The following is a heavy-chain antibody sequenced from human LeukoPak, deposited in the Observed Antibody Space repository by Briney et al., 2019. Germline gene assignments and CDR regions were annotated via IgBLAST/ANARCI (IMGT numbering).Heavy chain of an antibody. CDR1: GFTFSSYA. D-gene: IGHD2-15*01. Sequence: GGSLRLSCAASGFTFSSYAMSWVRQAPGKGLEWVSNISGSGSGGSTYYADSVKGRFTISRDNSKNTLYLQMNSLRAGDTAIYYCAKSGLIRFDYWGQGTLVTVSS. CDR2: ISGSGSGGST. V-gene: IGHV3-23*01. J-gene: IGHJ4*02. CDR3: AKSGLIRFDY.